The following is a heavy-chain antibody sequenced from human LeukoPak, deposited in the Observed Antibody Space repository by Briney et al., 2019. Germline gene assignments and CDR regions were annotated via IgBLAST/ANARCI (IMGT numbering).Heavy chain of an antibody. D-gene: IGHD3-10*01. J-gene: IGHJ4*02. Sequence: GGSLRLSCAASGFILSNCAMTWVRQAPGKGLEWVSGIDTKGTRTYYADSVKGRFTISRDNSKNTLFLQMNSLRAEDTAVYYCARYDGGSGPFDYWGQGTLVTVSS. CDR3: ARYDGGSGPFDY. V-gene: IGHV3-23*05. CDR2: IDTKGTRT. CDR1: GFILSNCA.